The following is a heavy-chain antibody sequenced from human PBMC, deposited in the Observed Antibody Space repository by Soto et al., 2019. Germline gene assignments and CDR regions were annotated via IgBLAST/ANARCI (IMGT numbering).Heavy chain of an antibody. J-gene: IGHJ4*02. CDR2: IIPIFGKV. V-gene: IGHV1-69*01. CDR1: GGTFSNYP. D-gene: IGHD1-1*01. CDR3: ASPRTVATTKGYDY. Sequence: QVQLVQSGAEVKKPGSSVKVSCKASGGTFSNYPFTWVRQAPGQGLEWMGGIIPIFGKVTYAQKFQGRVTISADESTSTAYMEMSSLTSEDTAVYYCASPRTVATTKGYDYWGQGTLVTVSS.